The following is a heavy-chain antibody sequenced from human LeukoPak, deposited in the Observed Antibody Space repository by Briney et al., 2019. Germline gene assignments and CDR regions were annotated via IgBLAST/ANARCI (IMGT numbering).Heavy chain of an antibody. CDR1: GGSMSSYY. V-gene: IGHV4-59*08. D-gene: IGHD2-2*01. J-gene: IGHJ4*02. Sequence: SETLSLTCTVSGGSMSSYYWSWIRQPPGKGLEWIGYIYYSGSTNYNPSLKSRVNISVDTSKNQFSLKLSSVTAADTALYYCASLYCSSTSCYLFHWGQGTLVTVSS. CDR2: IYYSGST. CDR3: ASLYCSSTSCYLFH.